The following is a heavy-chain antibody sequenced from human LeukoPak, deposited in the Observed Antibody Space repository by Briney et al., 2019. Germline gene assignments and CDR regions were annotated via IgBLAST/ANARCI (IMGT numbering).Heavy chain of an antibody. CDR2: ISSSGSTI. Sequence: GGSLRLSCAASGFTFSSYEMNWVRRAPGKGLEWVSYISSSGSTIYYADSVKGRFTISRDNAKNSLYLQMNSLRVEDTAVYYCARDRAVIRYFDYWGQGTLVTVSS. V-gene: IGHV3-48*03. CDR3: ARDRAVIRYFDY. J-gene: IGHJ4*02. CDR1: GFTFSSYE. D-gene: IGHD6-19*01.